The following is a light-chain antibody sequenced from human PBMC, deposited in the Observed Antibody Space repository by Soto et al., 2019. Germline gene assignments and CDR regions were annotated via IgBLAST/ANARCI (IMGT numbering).Light chain of an antibody. CDR1: SSDVGSSNR. CDR2: GVN. CDR3: TSYTTSSTYV. J-gene: IGLJ1*01. Sequence: SALTQPPSVSGSPGQSVAISCTGTSSDVGSSNRVSWYQQSPGTAPKLMIYGVNNRPSGVPDRFSGSKSGNTASLTISGLQAEDEGDYYCTSYTTSSTYVFGTGTKLTVL. V-gene: IGLV2-18*02.